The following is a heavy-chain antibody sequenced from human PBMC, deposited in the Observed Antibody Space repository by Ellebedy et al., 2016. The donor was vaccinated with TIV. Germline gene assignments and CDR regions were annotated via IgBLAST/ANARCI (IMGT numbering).Heavy chain of an antibody. CDR2: LDVGGGRT. D-gene: IGHD3-10*01. V-gene: IGHV3-23*01. CDR1: GFTFSNNA. CDR3: AKVRFGKYY. J-gene: IGHJ4*02. Sequence: GESLKISCAASGFTFSNNAMSWVRQALGKGPEWVSALDVGGGRTYYADSVKGRFAISRDNSKNTLYLQMNSLKADDTAVDYYAKVRFGKYYWGQGTLVTVSS.